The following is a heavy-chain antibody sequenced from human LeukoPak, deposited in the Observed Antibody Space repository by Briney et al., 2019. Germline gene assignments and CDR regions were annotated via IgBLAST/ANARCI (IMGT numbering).Heavy chain of an antibody. D-gene: IGHD6-6*01. Sequence: PGGSLRLSCVASGFSLSGYWMYWVRQAPGKGLMYISRNNGDGSTTNYADVVKGRFTMSRDNVKNTLYLQMNSLRAEDTAVYYCARGPNSNWSGLDFWGQGTLLTVSS. J-gene: IGHJ4*02. CDR2: NNGDGSTT. V-gene: IGHV3-74*01. CDR3: ARGPNSNWSGLDF. CDR1: GFSLSGYW.